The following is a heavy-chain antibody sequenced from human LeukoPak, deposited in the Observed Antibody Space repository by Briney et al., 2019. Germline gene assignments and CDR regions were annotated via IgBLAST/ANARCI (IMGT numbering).Heavy chain of an antibody. CDR2: ITNDGNYE. J-gene: IGHJ4*02. D-gene: IGHD7-27*01. V-gene: IGHV3-33*05. CDR3: ARDSITGDNSLDF. Sequence: PGRSLRLSCAASGFTFSTYGMHWVRQAPGKGLEWVAVITNDGNYEKYADAVRGRFTISRDNSKNTPYLQMNSLSAEDTAVYYCARDSITGDNSLDFWGRGTLVTVSS. CDR1: GFTFSTYG.